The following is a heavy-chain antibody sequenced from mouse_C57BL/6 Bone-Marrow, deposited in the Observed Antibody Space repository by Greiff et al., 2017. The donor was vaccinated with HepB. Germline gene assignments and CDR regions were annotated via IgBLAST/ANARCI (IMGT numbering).Heavy chain of an antibody. J-gene: IGHJ4*01. V-gene: IGHV1-26*01. CDR2: INPNNGGT. CDR3: ARYELENDGYYEVMDY. Sequence: EVQLQQSGPELVKPGASVKISCKASGYTFTDYYMNWVKQSHGKSLEWIGDINPNNGGTSYNQKFKGKATLTVDKSSSTAYMELRSLTSEDSAVYYCARYELENDGYYEVMDYWGQGTSVTVSS. D-gene: IGHD2-3*01. CDR1: GYTFTDYY.